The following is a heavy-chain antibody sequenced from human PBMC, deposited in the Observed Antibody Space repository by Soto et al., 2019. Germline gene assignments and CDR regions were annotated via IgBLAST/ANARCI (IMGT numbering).Heavy chain of an antibody. J-gene: IGHJ5*02. CDR2: IYYSGST. CDR3: ARDPGSGSYYGWFDP. Sequence: SETLSLTYTVSGGSLSPDSWNLIRHPPGKGLEWIGYIYYSGSTNYNPSLKSRVTISVDTSKNQFSLKLSSVTAADTAVYYCARDPGSGSYYGWFDPWGQGTLVTVS. D-gene: IGHD3-10*01. CDR1: GGSLSPDS. V-gene: IGHV4-59*01.